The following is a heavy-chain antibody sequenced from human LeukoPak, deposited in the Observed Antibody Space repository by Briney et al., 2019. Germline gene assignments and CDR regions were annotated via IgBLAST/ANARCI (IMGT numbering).Heavy chain of an antibody. Sequence: GESLEISRKGSGYRFTSYWIGWVRQMPGKGLEWMGIIYPGDSDTRYSPSFQGQVTISADKSISTAYLQWSSLKASDTAMYYCARLVSPRYCRGGSCYPTYYFDYWGQGTLVTVSS. CDR2: IYPGDSDT. D-gene: IGHD2-15*01. J-gene: IGHJ4*02. CDR3: ARLVSPRYCRGGSCYPTYYFDY. V-gene: IGHV5-51*01. CDR1: GYRFTSYW.